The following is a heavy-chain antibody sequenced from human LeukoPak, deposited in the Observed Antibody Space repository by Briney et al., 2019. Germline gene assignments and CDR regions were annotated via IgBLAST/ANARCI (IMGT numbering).Heavy chain of an antibody. CDR3: ARRLTTSQDLDY. J-gene: IGHJ4*02. D-gene: IGHD2-2*01. Sequence: ASVTVSFTSSVYTFTFHYMYWVRQAPGQGLEWMGWINPNSGDTNYAQKFQGRVTMTRDTSISTAYMDLNRLTSDDTAVYYCARRLTTSQDLDYWGQGTLVTVSS. CDR1: VYTFTFHY. V-gene: IGHV1-2*02. CDR2: INPNSGDT.